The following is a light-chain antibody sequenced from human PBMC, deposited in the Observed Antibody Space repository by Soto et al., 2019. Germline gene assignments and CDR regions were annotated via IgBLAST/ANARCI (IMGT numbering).Light chain of an antibody. Sequence: QSALTQPASVSGSPGQSITISCTGTSSDVGGYNHVAWYQQHPGKAPKLIIYDVSNRPSGVSNRFSGSKSDNTASLTISGRQAEDEADYYCSSNTGSSTTPVVFGGGTKLTVL. CDR1: SSDVGGYNH. V-gene: IGLV2-14*01. CDR2: DVS. J-gene: IGLJ2*01. CDR3: SSNTGSSTTPVV.